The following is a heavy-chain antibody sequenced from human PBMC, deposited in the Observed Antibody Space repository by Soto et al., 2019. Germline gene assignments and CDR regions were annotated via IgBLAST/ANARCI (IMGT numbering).Heavy chain of an antibody. D-gene: IGHD5-12*01. CDR1: GFTFSSYW. CDR3: ARGLSGYYVFDY. CDR2: IKGDGTNT. V-gene: IGHV3-74*01. J-gene: IGHJ4*02. Sequence: GGSLRLSCAASGFTFSSYWMHWVRQVPGKGLVWVSRIKGDGTNTGYADSVKGRFTISRDNVKNTLYLQMNSLRAEDTAVYYCARGLSGYYVFDYWGQGTLVTVSS.